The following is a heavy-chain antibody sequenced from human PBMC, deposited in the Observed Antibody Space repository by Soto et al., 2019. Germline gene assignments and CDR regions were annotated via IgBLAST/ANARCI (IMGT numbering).Heavy chain of an antibody. CDR1: GVSVSSGDYY. D-gene: IGHD3-9*01. V-gene: IGHV4-30-4*01. Sequence: PSETLSRTCTVSGVSVSSGDYYWSWIRKPPGKGLEWIVYIYYTGRTYYNPSHKSRVIITVDTSKNQFSLKLSSVTAAEKAVYYCARAHYDILTGYPTHAFDIWGQGTMVTVSS. J-gene: IGHJ3*02. CDR2: IYYTGRT. CDR3: ARAHYDILTGYPTHAFDI.